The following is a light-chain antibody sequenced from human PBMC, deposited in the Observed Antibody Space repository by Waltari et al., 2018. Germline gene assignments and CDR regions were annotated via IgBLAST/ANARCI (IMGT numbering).Light chain of an antibody. V-gene: IGLV3-21*04. CDR3: QVYDGNRDLVV. Sequence: SYVLTQAPSLSVAPGTTATITCEAANIGTKSVHWYQQKPGQAPVMVMYFDRDRPSAIPERFSGSNSANGDTATLTISRVEAGDEAKYYCQVYDGNRDLVVFGGGTTLTVL. CDR1: NIGTKS. J-gene: IGLJ2*01. CDR2: FDR.